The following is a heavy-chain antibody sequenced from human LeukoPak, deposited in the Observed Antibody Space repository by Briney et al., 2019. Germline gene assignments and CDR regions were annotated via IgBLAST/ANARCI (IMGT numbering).Heavy chain of an antibody. CDR1: GFTFNNYA. CDR3: AKDLRGYFDY. V-gene: IGHV3-23*01. Sequence: GGSLRLSCAASGFTFNNYAMSWVRQAPGKGLEWVSAISGSGGTTYYADSVKGRFTFSRDNSKNTLYLQMNSLRAEDTAVYYCAKDLRGYFDYWGQGTLVTVSS. J-gene: IGHJ4*02. CDR2: ISGSGGTT.